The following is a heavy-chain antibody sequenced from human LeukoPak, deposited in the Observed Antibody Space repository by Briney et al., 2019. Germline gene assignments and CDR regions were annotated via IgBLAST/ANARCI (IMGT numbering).Heavy chain of an antibody. CDR1: GYTLTELS. Sequence: ASVKVSCKVSGYTLTELSMHWVRQAPGKGLEWMGGFDPEDGETIYAQKFQGRVTMTEDTSTDTAYMELSSLRSEDTAVYYCATVVRGVTIDFFDYWGQGTLVTVSS. D-gene: IGHD3-10*01. CDR3: ATVVRGVTIDFFDY. V-gene: IGHV1-24*01. J-gene: IGHJ4*02. CDR2: FDPEDGET.